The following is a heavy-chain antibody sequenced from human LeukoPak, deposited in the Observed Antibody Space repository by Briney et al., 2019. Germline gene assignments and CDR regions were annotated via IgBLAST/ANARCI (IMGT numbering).Heavy chain of an antibody. CDR1: GFTVSSNY. Sequence: GGSLRLSCAASGFTVSSNYMSWVRQAPGKGLEWVSIIYSGGSTYYADSVKDRFTISRDNSKSTLFLQMNSLRADDTAVFYCATRRPDYGDHRPFLDIWGRGTMVPVSA. V-gene: IGHV3-66*01. D-gene: IGHD4-17*01. CDR3: ATRRPDYGDHRPFLDI. J-gene: IGHJ3*02. CDR2: IYSGGST.